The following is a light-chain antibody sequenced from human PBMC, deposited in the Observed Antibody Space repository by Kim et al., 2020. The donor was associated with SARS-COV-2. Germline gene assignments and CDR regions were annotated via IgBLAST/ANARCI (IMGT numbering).Light chain of an antibody. CDR3: QKYESVPYT. Sequence: GDRVTITCRTSQDISGYLAWYQQKPGKVPRLLIFRASTLESGVPSRFSGSGSGTEFTLTISSLQPEDVASYYCQKYESVPYTFG. CDR2: RAS. J-gene: IGKJ2*01. CDR1: QDISGY. V-gene: IGKV1-27*01.